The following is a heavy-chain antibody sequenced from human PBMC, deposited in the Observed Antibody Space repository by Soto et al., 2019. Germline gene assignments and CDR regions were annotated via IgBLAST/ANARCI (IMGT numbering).Heavy chain of an antibody. V-gene: IGHV3-74*01. J-gene: IGHJ2*01. D-gene: IGHD1-26*01. CDR1: GFTLRSYR. CDR2: IDTDGGGT. Sequence: GGSLRLSWAASGFTLRSYRIRWVRQAPGKGLEWVSRIDTDGGGTSYADSVKGRFTISTDNAKNTVYLQMNGLRAEDTAVYYCARGGSLYWYFDLWGRGTLVTVSS. CDR3: ARGGSLYWYFDL.